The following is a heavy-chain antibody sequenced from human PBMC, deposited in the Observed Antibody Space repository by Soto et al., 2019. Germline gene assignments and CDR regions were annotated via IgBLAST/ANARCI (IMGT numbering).Heavy chain of an antibody. Sequence: LGKGSCKSSGFTFFTSAVPWVRQARGQRLEWIGWIVVGSGNTNYAQKLQASVTINTDMSTNTAYMELRSLRSEDTALYYCAADPYCGGDCYGAYWG. CDR2: IVVGSGNT. D-gene: IGHD2-21*02. CDR1: GFTFFTSA. J-gene: IGHJ4*01. V-gene: IGHV1-58*01. CDR3: AADPYCGGDCYGAY.